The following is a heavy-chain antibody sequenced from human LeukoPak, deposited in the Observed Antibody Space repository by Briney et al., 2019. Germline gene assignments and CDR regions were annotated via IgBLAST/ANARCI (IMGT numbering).Heavy chain of an antibody. CDR2: IRRKANSYAT. Sequence: GGSLRLSCAASGFTFSGSAMHWVRQACGKGVEGVGRIRRKANSYATAYAASVTGRFTISRDDSKNTAYLQMNSLKTEDTAVYYCTRHGPGRYCSGGSCYTANWGQGTLVTVSS. D-gene: IGHD2-15*01. V-gene: IGHV3-73*01. CDR3: TRHGPGRYCSGGSCYTAN. J-gene: IGHJ4*02. CDR1: GFTFSGSA.